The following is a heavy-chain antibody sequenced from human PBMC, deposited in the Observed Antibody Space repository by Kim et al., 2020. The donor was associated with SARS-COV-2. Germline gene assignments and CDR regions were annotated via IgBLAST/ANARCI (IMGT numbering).Heavy chain of an antibody. CDR2: FDPEDGET. CDR1: GYTLTELS. D-gene: IGHD5-12*01. V-gene: IGHV1-24*01. CDR3: ATDQGYRNYYYYYGMDV. J-gene: IGHJ6*02. Sequence: ASVKVSCKVSGYTLTELSMHWVRQAPGKGLEWMGGFDPEDGETIYAQKFQGRVTMTEDTSTDTAYMELSSLRSEDTAVYYCATDQGYRNYYYYYGMDVWGQGTTVTVSS.